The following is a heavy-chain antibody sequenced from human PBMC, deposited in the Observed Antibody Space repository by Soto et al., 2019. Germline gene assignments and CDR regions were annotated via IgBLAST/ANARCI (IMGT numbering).Heavy chain of an antibody. D-gene: IGHD6-19*01. Sequence: GGSLRLSCGVSGFTFTSYAMSWVRQAPGKGLEWVSSISDSGGSTDHADSVKGRFTISRDISKNTLYLQMNSLRTEDTAIFYCAKERSSGWSFDYWGQGTLVTVSS. CDR3: AKERSSGWSFDY. CDR1: GFTFTSYA. J-gene: IGHJ4*02. CDR2: ISDSGGST. V-gene: IGHV3-23*01.